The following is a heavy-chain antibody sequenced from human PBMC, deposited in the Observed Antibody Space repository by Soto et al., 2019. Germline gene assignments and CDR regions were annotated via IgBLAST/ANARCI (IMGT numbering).Heavy chain of an antibody. CDR1: GFTFSSYS. V-gene: IGHV3-48*01. CDR3: ARDYGSGSYYNEAYHYYYYMDV. J-gene: IGHJ6*03. D-gene: IGHD3-10*01. Sequence: GGSLRLSCAASGFTFSSYSMNWVRQAPGKGLEWVSYISSSSSTIYYADSVKGRFTISRDNAKNSLYLQMNSLRAEDTAVYYCARDYGSGSYYNEAYHYYYYMDVWGKGTTVTVSS. CDR2: ISSSSSTI.